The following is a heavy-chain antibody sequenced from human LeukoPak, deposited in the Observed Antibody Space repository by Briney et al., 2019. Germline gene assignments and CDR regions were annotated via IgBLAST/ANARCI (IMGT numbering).Heavy chain of an antibody. J-gene: IGHJ3*02. CDR3: ASGYCGGACQLGGVDM. V-gene: IGHV4-59*01. D-gene: IGHD2-21*02. CDR1: GGSISSYY. Sequence: SETLSLTCTVSGGSISSYYWSWLRQPPGKGLEYIGYTHYSRSTNYNPSLKSRVTISLDMSGNQFSLRLSSVTAADTAVYYCASGYCGGACQLGGVDMWGQGTMVTVSS. CDR2: THYSRST.